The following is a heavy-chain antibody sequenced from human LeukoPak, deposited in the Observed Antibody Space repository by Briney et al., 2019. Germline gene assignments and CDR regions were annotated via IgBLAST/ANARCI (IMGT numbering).Heavy chain of an antibody. D-gene: IGHD2-21*02. CDR2: IIPIVRTA. CDR1: RGTLSSYS. V-gene: IGHV1-69*13. CDR3: ATDWGIVVVTDTPGWFDP. J-gene: IGHJ5*02. Sequence: SVKVSCKAYRGTLSSYSISFVRQAPGQGLDWIGRIIPIVRTAHYAQEFQGRVTISADQSTSPAYIELSCLSSEVTTVYYSATDWGIVVVTDTPGWFDPWGQGTMVSVSS.